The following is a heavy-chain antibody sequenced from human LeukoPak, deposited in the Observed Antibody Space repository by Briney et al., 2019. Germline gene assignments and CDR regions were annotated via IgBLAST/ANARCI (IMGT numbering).Heavy chain of an antibody. CDR1: GFTVSSYG. CDR2: VHYDGRDT. Sequence: PGGSLRLSCAASGFTVSSYGMHWVRQAPGKGPEWVAFVHYDGRDTNYADSVQGRFIISRDNSKYTLYLQMNRLTVDDTGVYYCAKEELSGLFDYWGQGAQVTVSS. V-gene: IGHV3-30*02. J-gene: IGHJ4*02. CDR3: AKEELSGLFDY. D-gene: IGHD1-7*01.